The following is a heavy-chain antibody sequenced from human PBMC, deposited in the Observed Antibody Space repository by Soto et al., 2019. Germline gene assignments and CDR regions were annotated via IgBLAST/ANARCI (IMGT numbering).Heavy chain of an antibody. CDR2: ISSTGRTI. J-gene: IGHJ4*02. D-gene: IGHD6-19*01. CDR3: ARSYSSGWEFDY. V-gene: IGHV3-11*01. CDR1: GFTFSNYY. Sequence: GSLRLSCGASGFTFSNYYMSWIRQAPGKGLEWVSYISSTGRTIYYADSVKGRFTVSRDNAQNSLSLKLNSLRVEDTAVYYCARSYSSGWEFDYWGQGTQVTVSS.